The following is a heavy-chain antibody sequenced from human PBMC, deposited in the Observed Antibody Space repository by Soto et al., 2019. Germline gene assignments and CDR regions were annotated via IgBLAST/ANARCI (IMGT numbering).Heavy chain of an antibody. D-gene: IGHD6-6*01. J-gene: IGHJ6*03. CDR1: GGSISSYY. CDR2: IYYSGST. Sequence: SETLSLTCTVSGGSISSYYWSWIRQPPGKGLEWIGYIYYSGSTNYNPSLKSRVTISVDTSKNQFSLKLSSVTAADTAVYYCARVSAARPFFNYYYYMDVWGKGTTVTVSS. CDR3: ARVSAARPFFNYYYYMDV. V-gene: IGHV4-59*01.